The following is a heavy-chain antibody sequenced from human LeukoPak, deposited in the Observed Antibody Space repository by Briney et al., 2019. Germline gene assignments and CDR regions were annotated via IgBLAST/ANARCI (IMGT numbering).Heavy chain of an antibody. J-gene: IGHJ5*02. CDR2: ISGKSDYI. Sequence: GGSLRLSCAASGFTFSVYSMSWVRQAPGKGLEWVSSISGKSDYIFYADSMKGRFTISRDNAQKSLYLQMGSLRAEDTAVYYCASDLPAATTWGQGTLVTVSS. D-gene: IGHD2-2*01. CDR1: GFTFSVYS. V-gene: IGHV3-21*01. CDR3: ASDLPAATT.